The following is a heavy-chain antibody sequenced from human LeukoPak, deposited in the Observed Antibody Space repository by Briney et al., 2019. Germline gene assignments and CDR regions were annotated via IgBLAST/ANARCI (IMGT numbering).Heavy chain of an antibody. CDR1: GYSFTKYW. CDR2: IYPDDSDT. J-gene: IGHJ3*02. V-gene: IGHV5-51*01. D-gene: IGHD3-16*01. CDR3: ARLEVTLMRGALDI. Sequence: GESLKISCKGSGYSFTKYWIGWVRQMPGKGLEWMGIIYPDDSDTRYSPSFQGQVTISADKSISTAYLQWSSLKASDTAMYYCARLEVTLMRGALDIWGQGTMVSVSS.